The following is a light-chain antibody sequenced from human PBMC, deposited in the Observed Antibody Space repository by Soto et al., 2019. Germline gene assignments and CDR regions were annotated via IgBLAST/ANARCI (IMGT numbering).Light chain of an antibody. CDR1: QSVSSY. J-gene: IGKJ2*01. V-gene: IGKV3-11*01. CDR2: DAS. CDR3: QQRSNWYT. Sequence: EIVLTQSPATLSLSPGERATLSCRASQSVSSYLAWYQHKPGQAPRLLIYDASKGATGIPARFSGSGPGTDFTLPISSLEPEHFAVYYCQQRSNWYTFGQGTTLEIK.